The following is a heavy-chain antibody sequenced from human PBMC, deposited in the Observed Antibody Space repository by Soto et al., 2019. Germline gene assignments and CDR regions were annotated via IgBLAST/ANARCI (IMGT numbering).Heavy chain of an antibody. CDR1: DGYVNSRTHY. D-gene: IGHD6-6*01. CDR2: ISYTGNT. J-gene: IGHJ6*02. Sequence: PSEPQSHTYSVSDGYVNSRTHYWTWNRQPPGNGLEWIGYISYTGNTGYSPSLASRVTISLATAKNQFSLMLNSVTAADTAVYYCARAASGSSPFYYYGTNVWGQGTTVTVSS. CDR3: ARAASGSSPFYYYGTNV. V-gene: IGHV4-61*01.